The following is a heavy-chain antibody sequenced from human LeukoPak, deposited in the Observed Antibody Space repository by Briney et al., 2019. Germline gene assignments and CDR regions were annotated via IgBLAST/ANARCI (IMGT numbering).Heavy chain of an antibody. Sequence: SVKVSCKASGGTFSSYAISWVRQAPGQGLEWMGGIIPIFGTANYAQKFQGRVTITTDESTSTACMELSSLRSEDTAVYYCATEYSSSSGAFDIWGQGTMVTVSS. V-gene: IGHV1-69*05. J-gene: IGHJ3*02. CDR1: GGTFSSYA. CDR2: IIPIFGTA. D-gene: IGHD6-6*01. CDR3: ATEYSSSSGAFDI.